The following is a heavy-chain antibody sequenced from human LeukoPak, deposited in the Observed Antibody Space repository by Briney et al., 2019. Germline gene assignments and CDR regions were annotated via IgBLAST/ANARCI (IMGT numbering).Heavy chain of an antibody. V-gene: IGHV4-34*01. D-gene: IGHD6-19*01. CDR2: INHSGST. CDR1: GGSFSGYY. CDR3: ARRSGGSGWFFVGYYYMDV. J-gene: IGHJ6*03. Sequence: TSETLSLTCAVYGGSFSGYYWSWIRQPPGKGLEWIGEINHSGSTNYNPSLKSRVTISVDTSKNQFSLKLSSVTAADTAVYYCARRSGGSGWFFVGYYYMDVWGKGTTVTISS.